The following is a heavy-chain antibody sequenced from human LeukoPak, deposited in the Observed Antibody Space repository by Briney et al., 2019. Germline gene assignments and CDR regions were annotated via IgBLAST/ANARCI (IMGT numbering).Heavy chain of an antibody. J-gene: IGHJ4*02. CDR2: INHSGST. CDR3: ASIAVAGCDY. CDR1: GGSFSGYY. D-gene: IGHD6-19*01. Sequence: SETLSLTCAVYGGSFSGYYWSWIRQPPGKGLEWIGEINHSGSTNYNPSLKSRVTISVDTSKNQFSLKLSSVTAADTAVYYCASIAVAGCDYWGQGTLVTVSS. V-gene: IGHV4-34*01.